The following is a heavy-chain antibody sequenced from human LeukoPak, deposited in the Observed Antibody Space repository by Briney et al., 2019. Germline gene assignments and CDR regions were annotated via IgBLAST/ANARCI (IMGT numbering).Heavy chain of an antibody. V-gene: IGHV1-18*01. J-gene: IGHJ4*02. Sequence: ASVRVSCKASGYTFTSYGISWVRQAPGQGLEWMGWISAYNGNTNYAQKLQGRVTMTTDTSTSTAYMELRSLRSGDTAVYYCARGSPGYSSFDYWGQGTLVTVSS. CDR3: ARGSPGYSSFDY. CDR2: ISAYNGNT. CDR1: GYTFTSYG. D-gene: IGHD3-9*01.